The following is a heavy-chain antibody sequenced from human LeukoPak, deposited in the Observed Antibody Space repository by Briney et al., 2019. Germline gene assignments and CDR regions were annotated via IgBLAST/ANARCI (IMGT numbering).Heavy chain of an antibody. V-gene: IGHV3-30-3*02. J-gene: IGHJ4*02. CDR1: GFTFSSYA. CDR3: AKYKGDYSNSPGAY. D-gene: IGHD6-13*01. Sequence: GRSLRLSCAASGFTFSSYAMHWVRQAPGKGLEWVAVISYDGSNKYHADSVKGRFTISRDNSKNTLYLQMNSLRTEDTAVYYCAKYKGDYSNSPGAYWGQGTLVTVSS. CDR2: ISYDGSNK.